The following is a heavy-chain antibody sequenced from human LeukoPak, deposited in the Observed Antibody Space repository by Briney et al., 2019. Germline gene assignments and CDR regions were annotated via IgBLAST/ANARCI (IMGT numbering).Heavy chain of an antibody. CDR2: IYYSGSA. D-gene: IGHD3-16*01. CDR3: ARWGAGPTTGSFDY. CDR1: GGSISSYY. Sequence: SETLSLTCTVSGGSISSYYWSWIRQPPGEGLEWIGYIYYSGSANYNPSLRSRVTISVDSSKNQFSLKLSSVTAADTAVYYCARWGAGPTTGSFDYWGQGILVTVSS. J-gene: IGHJ4*02. V-gene: IGHV4-59*01.